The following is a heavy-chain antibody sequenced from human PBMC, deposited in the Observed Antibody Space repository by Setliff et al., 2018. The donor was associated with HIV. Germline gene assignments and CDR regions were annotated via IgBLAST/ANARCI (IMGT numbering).Heavy chain of an antibody. Sequence: SVKVSCKASGGTFRNNPINWVRQAPGQGLEWMGIINPTSGNTTYAQNFQGRVTITADESTSTAYMELSSLRSEDTAVYYCARAHSGSYYYYYYMDVWGKGTTVTVSS. V-gene: IGHV1-69*11. CDR2: INPTSGNT. CDR3: ARAHSGSYYYYYYMDV. CDR1: GGTFRNNP. D-gene: IGHD1-26*01. J-gene: IGHJ6*03.